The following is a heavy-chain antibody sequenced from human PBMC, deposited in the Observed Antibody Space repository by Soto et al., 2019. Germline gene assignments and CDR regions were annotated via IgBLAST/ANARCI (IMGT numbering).Heavy chain of an antibody. D-gene: IGHD3-10*01. Sequence: GGSLRLSCAGSGFTFRWFGMNWVRQAPGKRLEWVARISNDGSNEYYVDSVKGRFTISRDNSKNTLYLQMDSLRAEDTAVYYCAKGEVRGIIPSYFDYWGLGTLVTVS. V-gene: IGHV3-30*18. CDR3: AKGEVRGIIPSYFDY. CDR2: ISNDGSNE. CDR1: GFTFRWFG. J-gene: IGHJ4*02.